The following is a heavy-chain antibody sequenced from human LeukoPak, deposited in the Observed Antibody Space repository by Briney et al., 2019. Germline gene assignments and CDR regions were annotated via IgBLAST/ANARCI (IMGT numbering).Heavy chain of an antibody. V-gene: IGHV4-59*08. D-gene: IGHD2-15*01. J-gene: IGHJ4*02. CDR1: GGSISSYY. Sequence: PSETLSLTCTVSGGSISSYYWSWIRQPPGKGLEWIGYIYYSGSTNYNPSLKSRVTISVDTSKNQSSLKLSSVTAADTAVYYCARAFSGGSRPYDYWGQGTLVTVSS. CDR3: ARAFSGGSRPYDY. CDR2: IYYSGST.